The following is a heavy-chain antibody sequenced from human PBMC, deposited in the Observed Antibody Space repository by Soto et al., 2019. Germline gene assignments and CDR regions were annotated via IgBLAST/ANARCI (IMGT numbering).Heavy chain of an antibody. Sequence: AETLSLTCTVSGGSISSYYWSWIRQPPGKGLEWIGYIYYSGSTNYNHSLKSRVTISVDTSKNQFSLKLSSVTAADTAVYYCARVGRIGFGERRYGMDIWGKGTKVTVSS. CDR3: ARVGRIGFGERRYGMDI. V-gene: IGHV4-59*01. D-gene: IGHD3-10*01. CDR2: IYYSGST. CDR1: GGSISSYY. J-gene: IGHJ6*04.